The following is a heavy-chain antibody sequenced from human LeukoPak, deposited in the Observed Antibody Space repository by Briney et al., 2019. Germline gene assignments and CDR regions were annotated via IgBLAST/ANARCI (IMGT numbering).Heavy chain of an antibody. CDR2: ISFDGSNK. D-gene: IGHD3-22*01. J-gene: IGHJ4*02. CDR1: GFTFSTYA. Sequence: PGGPLRLSCAVSGFTFSTYALHGVRQVPDKGLEWVAVISFDGSNKYYADSVKGRFTISRDNSKNTLYPQMNSLRAEDTAVYYCAKDYRGGGRGYPDYWGQGTLVTVSS. CDR3: AKDYRGGGRGYPDY. V-gene: IGHV3-30*04.